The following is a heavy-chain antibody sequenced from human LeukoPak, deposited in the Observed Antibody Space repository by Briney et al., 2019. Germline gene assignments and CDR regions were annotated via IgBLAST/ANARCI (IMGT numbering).Heavy chain of an antibody. D-gene: IGHD3-22*01. V-gene: IGHV4-59*01. CDR3: ARVSSGYTNWFDP. Sequence: SETLSLTCTVSGGSISSYYWSWIRQPPGKGLEWIGYIYYSGSTNYNPSLKSRVTISVDTSKNQCSLKLSSVTAADTAVYYCARVSSGYTNWFDPWGQGTLVTVSS. CDR1: GGSISSYY. J-gene: IGHJ5*02. CDR2: IYYSGST.